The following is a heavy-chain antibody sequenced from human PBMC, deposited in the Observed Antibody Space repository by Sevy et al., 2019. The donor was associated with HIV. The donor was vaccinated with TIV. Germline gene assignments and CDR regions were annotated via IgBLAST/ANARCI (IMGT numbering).Heavy chain of an antibody. Sequence: GGSLRLSCAASGFTFSKYSMSWVRQPPGKGPGWVSTLSFGCGEINYEDPVKGRFTISRDNSKSSVYLQMNNLGPEDTAVYYCAREGCTKPHDYWGQGTLVTVSS. V-gene: IGHV3-23*01. CDR3: AREGCTKPHDY. CDR1: GFTFSKYS. CDR2: LSFGCGEI. J-gene: IGHJ4*02. D-gene: IGHD2-8*01.